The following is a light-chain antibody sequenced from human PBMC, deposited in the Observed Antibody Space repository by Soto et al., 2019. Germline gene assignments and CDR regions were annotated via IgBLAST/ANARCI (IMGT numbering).Light chain of an antibody. CDR3: QQYDHLPYT. V-gene: IGKV1-33*01. CDR1: QDITNY. CDR2: LAS. Sequence: DIQMTQSPSSLSASVGDRVTITCQASQDITNYLNWYQQKPGKAPKLLIYLASNLETGVPSRFSGSGSGTDFTFTISSLQPEDFATYYCQQYDHLPYTFGQGTKLEIK. J-gene: IGKJ2*01.